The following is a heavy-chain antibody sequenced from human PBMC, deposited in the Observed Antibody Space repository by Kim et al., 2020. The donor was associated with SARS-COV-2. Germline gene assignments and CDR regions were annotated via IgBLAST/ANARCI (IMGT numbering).Heavy chain of an antibody. D-gene: IGHD6-13*01. CDR3: AKVYPRIAAAGPLDY. Sequence: DSVKGRCTISRDNSKSTLDRQMNSLRAEDTAVDYCAKVYPRIAAAGPLDYWGQGTLVTVSS. V-gene: IGHV3-23*01. J-gene: IGHJ4*02.